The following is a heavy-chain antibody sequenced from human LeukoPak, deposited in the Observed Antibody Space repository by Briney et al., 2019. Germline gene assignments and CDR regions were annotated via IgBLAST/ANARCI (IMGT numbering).Heavy chain of an antibody. CDR3: ARDYPQYRNRGYSGYGTFDY. CDR2: FSAYNGNT. V-gene: IGHV1-18*01. D-gene: IGHD5-12*01. Sequence: GASVKVFCKASGYIFTKFGVSWLRQASGQGLEWLGWFSAYNGNTNYAQNFQGRVTLTTDTSTSTAYLELTSLRSDDTAVYFCARDYPQYRNRGYSGYGTFDYWGQGTLVTVSS. CDR1: GYIFTKFG. J-gene: IGHJ4*02.